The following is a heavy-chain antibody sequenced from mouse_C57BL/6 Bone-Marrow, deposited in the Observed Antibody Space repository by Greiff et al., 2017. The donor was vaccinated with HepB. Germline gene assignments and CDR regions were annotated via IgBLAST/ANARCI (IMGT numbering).Heavy chain of an antibody. D-gene: IGHD1-1*01. CDR1: GFTFSSYA. CDR2: ISDGGSYT. V-gene: IGHV5-4*01. Sequence: EVQLVESGGGLVKPGGSLKLSCAASGFTFSSYAMSWVRQTPEKRLEWVATISDGGSYTYYPDNVKGRFTISRDNAKNNLYLQMSHLKSEDTAMYYGARDEGSSYVNWFAYWGQGTLVTVSA. CDR3: ARDEGSSYVNWFAY. J-gene: IGHJ3*01.